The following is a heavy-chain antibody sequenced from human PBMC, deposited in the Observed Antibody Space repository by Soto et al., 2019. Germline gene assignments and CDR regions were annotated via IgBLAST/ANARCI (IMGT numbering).Heavy chain of an antibody. Sequence: EVQLLESGGGLVQPGGSLRLSCAASGFTFSSYAMRWVRQAPVKGLEWVSAISGSGGSTYYADSVKGRFTISRDNSKNTLYLQMMSVRAEDTAVYYCARRGSGSYYDYWGQGTLVTVSS. CDR1: GFTFSSYA. J-gene: IGHJ4*02. D-gene: IGHD1-26*01. CDR2: ISGSGGST. CDR3: ARRGSGSYYDY. V-gene: IGHV3-23*01.